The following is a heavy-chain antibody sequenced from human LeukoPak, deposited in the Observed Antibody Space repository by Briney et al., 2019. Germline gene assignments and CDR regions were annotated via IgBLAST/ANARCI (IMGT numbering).Heavy chain of an antibody. CDR1: GYTFTSYY. CDR3: ARHIDY. CDR2: INPGGGSV. Sequence: WASVKVSCKTSGYTFTSYYIHCVRQAPGQGLEWMGMINPGGGSVNYAQKFQGRVTMTRDTSTSTVYLELSSLRSEDTAVYYCARHIDYWGQGTLVTVSS. V-gene: IGHV1-46*01. J-gene: IGHJ4*02.